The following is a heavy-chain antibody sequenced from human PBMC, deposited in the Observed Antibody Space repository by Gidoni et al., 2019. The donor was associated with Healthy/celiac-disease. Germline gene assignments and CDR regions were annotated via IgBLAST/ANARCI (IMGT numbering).Heavy chain of an antibody. J-gene: IGHJ2*01. CDR2: IYYSGST. Sequence: QVQLQESGPGLVKPSQTLSLTCTVSGGSISSGGYYWSWIRQHPGKGLEWIGYIYYSGSTYYNPSLKSRVTISVDTSKNQFSLKLSSVTAADTAVYYCARERMVVAATPLGGHYWYFDLWGRGTLVTVSS. CDR1: GGSISSGGYY. D-gene: IGHD2-15*01. CDR3: ARERMVVAATPLGGHYWYFDL. V-gene: IGHV4-31*03.